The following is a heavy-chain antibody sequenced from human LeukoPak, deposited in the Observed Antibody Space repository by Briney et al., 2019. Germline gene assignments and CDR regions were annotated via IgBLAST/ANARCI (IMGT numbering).Heavy chain of an antibody. J-gene: IGHJ3*02. V-gene: IGHV4-30-4*08. CDR1: GGSISSGDYY. Sequence: PSETLSLTCTVSGGSISSGDYYWSWIRQPPGKGLEWIGYIYYSGSTYYNPSLKSRVTISVDTSKNQFSLKLSSVTAADTAVYYCAGAKGVRGVGAFDIWGQGTMVTVSS. D-gene: IGHD3-10*01. CDR3: AGAKGVRGVGAFDI. CDR2: IYYSGST.